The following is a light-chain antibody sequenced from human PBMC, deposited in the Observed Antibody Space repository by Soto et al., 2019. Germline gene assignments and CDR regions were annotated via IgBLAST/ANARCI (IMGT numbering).Light chain of an antibody. Sequence: EKGMKQSPATMSVSPGERVILSCRASRSVGTTLAWYQQKPGQAPRLLIYGASTRATGIPARFSGSGSGTDFTLTISSLQSEDFAVYYCQQYNNWPDMYTFGQGTKLEIK. J-gene: IGKJ2*01. V-gene: IGKV3-15*01. CDR3: QQYNNWPDMYT. CDR2: GAS. CDR1: RSVGTT.